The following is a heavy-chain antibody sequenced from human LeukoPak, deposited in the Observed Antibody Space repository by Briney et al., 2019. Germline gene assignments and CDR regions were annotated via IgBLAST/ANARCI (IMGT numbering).Heavy chain of an antibody. D-gene: IGHD6-13*01. J-gene: IGHJ4*02. CDR3: ARGVYIAAAQYGY. V-gene: IGHV4-59*01. CDR1: GGSFSTFY. Sequence: PSETLSLTCAVYGGSFSTFYWSWLRQPPGKGLEWIGYIYYSGTTNYNPSLKSRVTISVDTSKNQFSLKLSSVTAADTAVYYCARGVYIAAAQYGYWGQGTLVTVSS. CDR2: IYYSGTT.